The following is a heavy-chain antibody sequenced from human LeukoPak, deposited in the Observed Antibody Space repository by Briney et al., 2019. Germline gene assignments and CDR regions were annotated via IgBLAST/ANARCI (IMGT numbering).Heavy chain of an antibody. Sequence: PGGSLRLSCTASGFTFSSYSMNWVRQAPGKGLEWVSSITSSSDYIYYADSVKGRFTISSDNAENSLHLQMNSLRADDTAVYYCAREFKSGYGMWAWGQGTLVTVSS. D-gene: IGHD5-18*01. CDR2: ITSSSDYI. V-gene: IGHV3-21*01. J-gene: IGHJ5*02. CDR3: AREFKSGYGMWA. CDR1: GFTFSSYS.